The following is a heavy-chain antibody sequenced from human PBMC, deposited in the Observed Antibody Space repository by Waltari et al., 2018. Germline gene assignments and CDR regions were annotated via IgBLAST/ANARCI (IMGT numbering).Heavy chain of an antibody. CDR3: AKDHSSGWYFPGY. Sequence: QVQLVESGGGVVQPRGSLRLSCAASGFTFSSYGMHWVRQAPGKGLEWVAFIRYDGSNKYYADSVKGRFTISRDNSKNTLYLQMNSLRAEDTAVYYCAKDHSSGWYFPGYWGQGTLVTVSS. D-gene: IGHD6-19*01. CDR2: IRYDGSNK. CDR1: GFTFSSYG. V-gene: IGHV3-30*02. J-gene: IGHJ4*02.